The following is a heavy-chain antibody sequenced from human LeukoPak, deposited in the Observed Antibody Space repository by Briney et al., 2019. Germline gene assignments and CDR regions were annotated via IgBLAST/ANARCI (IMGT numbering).Heavy chain of an antibody. CDR1: GGSISSGGYY. V-gene: IGHV4-31*03. CDR2: IYYSGST. J-gene: IGHJ5*02. CDR3: ARAGYSTENWFDP. D-gene: IGHD6-13*01. Sequence: PSETLSLTCTVSGGSISSGGYYWSWIRQHPGKGLEWIGYIYYSGSTYYNPSLKSRVTISVDTSKNQFSLKLSSVTAADTAVYYCARAGYSTENWFDPWGQGTLVTVSS.